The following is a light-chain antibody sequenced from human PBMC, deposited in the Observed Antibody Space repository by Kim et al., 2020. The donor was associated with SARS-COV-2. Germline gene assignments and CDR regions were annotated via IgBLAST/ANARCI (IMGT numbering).Light chain of an antibody. J-gene: IGLJ3*02. Sequence: GQRVTMSCSGGSANIENNYVFWYQQFPGTAPKLLIYRNNQRPPGVPDRFSASKSGTSASLAISGLRSEDEADYYCAAWDSSLKGRLFGGGTQLTVL. CDR1: SANIENNY. CDR2: RNN. V-gene: IGLV1-47*01. CDR3: AAWDSSLKGRL.